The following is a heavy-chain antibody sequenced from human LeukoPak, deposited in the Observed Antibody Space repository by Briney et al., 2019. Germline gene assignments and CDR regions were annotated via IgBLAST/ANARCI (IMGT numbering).Heavy chain of an antibody. Sequence: PGGSLRLSCAASGFTFSSYGMNWVRQALGKGLEWVSSISSSSSYIYYADSVKGRFTISRDNAKNSLYLQMNSLRAEDTALYYCAKGPFGTAWDYFDYWGQGTLVTVSS. D-gene: IGHD1-1*01. CDR3: AKGPFGTAWDYFDY. CDR1: GFTFSSYG. J-gene: IGHJ4*02. CDR2: ISSSSSYI. V-gene: IGHV3-21*04.